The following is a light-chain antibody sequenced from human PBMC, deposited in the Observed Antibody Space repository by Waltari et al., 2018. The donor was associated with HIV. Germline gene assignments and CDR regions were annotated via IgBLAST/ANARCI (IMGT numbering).Light chain of an antibody. CDR1: NLGDKY. J-gene: IGLJ1*01. Sequence: SYELIQPPSVSVSPGQTASITCSGHNLGDKYASWYQQRPGQAPILVIYKDNKRPSGIPERFSGSNSGNIATLTISETQAIDEADYYCQAWDSDTYLFGTGTKVTVL. CDR3: QAWDSDTYL. V-gene: IGLV3-1*01. CDR2: KDN.